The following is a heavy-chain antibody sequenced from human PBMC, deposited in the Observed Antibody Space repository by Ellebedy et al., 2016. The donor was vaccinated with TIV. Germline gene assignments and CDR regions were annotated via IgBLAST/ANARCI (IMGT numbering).Heavy chain of an antibody. V-gene: IGHV3-7*01. J-gene: IGHJ4*02. D-gene: IGHD6-19*01. CDR3: ARDQWLGRAYYFDS. Sequence: GESLKISCTVSGFTFSNYWMTWVRQAPGKGLEWVANIKQDGSEKYYVDSVKGRFSIFRDNAKNSLYVQMNSLRDEDTAVYYCARDQWLGRAYYFDSWGQGTLVTVSS. CDR1: GFTFSNYW. CDR2: IKQDGSEK.